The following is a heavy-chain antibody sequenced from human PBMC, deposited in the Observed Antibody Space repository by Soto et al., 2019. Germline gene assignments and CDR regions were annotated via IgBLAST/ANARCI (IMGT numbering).Heavy chain of an antibody. CDR2: LTSSGGAT. J-gene: IGHJ5*02. Sequence: HPGGPLRLSCAASGFTFAAYTMNWVRQAPGKGLEWVSSLTSSGGATYYAASVKGRFTISRDNSKNTLYLLMNNLRADDTAVYYCAQGRRNDLTWFDPWGQGTLVTVSS. CDR1: GFTFAAYT. CDR3: AQGRRNDLTWFDP. V-gene: IGHV3-23*01. D-gene: IGHD1-1*01.